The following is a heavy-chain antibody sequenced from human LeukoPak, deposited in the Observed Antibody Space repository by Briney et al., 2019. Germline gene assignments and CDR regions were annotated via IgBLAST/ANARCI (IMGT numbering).Heavy chain of an antibody. CDR2: ISSSSSTI. D-gene: IGHD2-15*01. Sequence: GGSLRLSCAASGFTFSSYSMNWVRQAPGKGLEWVSHISSSSSTIYYADSVKGRFTISRDNAKNSLYLQMNSLRAEDTAVYYRAREDRYCSGGSCYSRAFDYWGQGTLVTVSS. CDR3: AREDRYCSGGSCYSRAFDY. CDR1: GFTFSSYS. V-gene: IGHV3-48*01. J-gene: IGHJ4*02.